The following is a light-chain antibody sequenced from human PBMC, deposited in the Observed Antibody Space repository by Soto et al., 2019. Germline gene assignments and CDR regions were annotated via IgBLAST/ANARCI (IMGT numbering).Light chain of an antibody. CDR1: SSNIGAGYD. V-gene: IGLV1-40*01. Sequence: QPVLTQPTSVSGAPGQRVTISCTGSSSNIGAGYDVHWYQQLPGTAPKLLIYGNSNRPSGVPDRFSGSKSGSSASLAITGLQAEDEADYYCQSYDSSLSAHVVFGGGTKLTVL. CDR3: QSYDSSLSAHVV. CDR2: GNS. J-gene: IGLJ2*01.